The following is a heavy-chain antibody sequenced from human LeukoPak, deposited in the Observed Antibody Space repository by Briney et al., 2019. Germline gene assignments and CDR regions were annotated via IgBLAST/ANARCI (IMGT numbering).Heavy chain of an antibody. D-gene: IGHD3-16*01. Sequence: SETLSLTCTVSGGSISSGGYYWSWIRQHPGKGLEWIGYIYYSGSTYYNPSLKSRVTISVDTSKNQFSLKLSSVTAADTAVYYCARVRRGGGELIHWGQGTLATVSS. V-gene: IGHV4-31*03. CDR2: IYYSGST. J-gene: IGHJ4*02. CDR3: ARVRRGGGELIH. CDR1: GGSISSGGYY.